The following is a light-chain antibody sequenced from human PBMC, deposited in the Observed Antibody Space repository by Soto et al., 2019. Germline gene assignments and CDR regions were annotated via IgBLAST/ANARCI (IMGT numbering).Light chain of an antibody. CDR1: QSFSNW. J-gene: IGKJ3*01. Sequence: DIQMTQSPSTLSASVGDRVTITCRASQSFSNWLAWYQQQPGKAPKLLIYLASTLVFGVPSRFSGSGSGTEFTLTISGLQPDDFATYYCQQYNSYPITFGPGTKVDIK. V-gene: IGKV1-5*03. CDR3: QQYNSYPIT. CDR2: LAS.